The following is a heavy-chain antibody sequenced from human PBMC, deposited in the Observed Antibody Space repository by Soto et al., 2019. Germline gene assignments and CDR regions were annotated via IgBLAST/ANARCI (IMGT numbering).Heavy chain of an antibody. Sequence: SETLSLTCTVSGGSINNYYWSWIRQPPGKGLEWIGYIYYSGSTNYNPSLKSRVTISVDTSKNQFSLKLSSVTAADTAVYYCARDQGSSGWYDRGAFDIWGQGTMVTVSS. J-gene: IGHJ3*02. CDR2: IYYSGST. CDR1: GGSINNYY. D-gene: IGHD6-19*01. CDR3: ARDQGSSGWYDRGAFDI. V-gene: IGHV4-59*01.